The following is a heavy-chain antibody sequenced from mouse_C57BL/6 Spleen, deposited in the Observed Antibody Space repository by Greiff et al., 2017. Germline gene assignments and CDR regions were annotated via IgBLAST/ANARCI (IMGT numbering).Heavy chain of an antibody. J-gene: IGHJ1*03. Sequence: VQLQQPGAELVRPGSSVKLSCKASGYTFTSYWMHWVKQRPIQGLEWIGNIDPSDSDTHYNQKFKDKATLTVDKSSSTASMQLSSLTSEDSAVYDGARRSNYWYFDVWGKGTTVTVSS. V-gene: IGHV1-52*01. CDR2: IDPSDSDT. D-gene: IGHD1-1*01. CDR1: GYTFTSYW. CDR3: ARRSNYWYFDV.